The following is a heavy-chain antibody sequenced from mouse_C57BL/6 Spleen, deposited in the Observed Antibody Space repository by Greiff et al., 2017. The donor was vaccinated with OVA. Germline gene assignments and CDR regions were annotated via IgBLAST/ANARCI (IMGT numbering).Heavy chain of an antibody. V-gene: IGHV5-17*01. CDR2: ISSGSSTI. CDR3: ARSFYYGSSYINY. Sequence: EVQGVESGGGLVKPGGSLKLSCAASGFTFSDYGMHWVRQAPEKGLEWVAYISSGSSTIYYADTVKGRFTISRDNAKNTLFLQMTSLRSEDTAMYYCARSFYYGSSYINYWGQGTTLTVSS. D-gene: IGHD1-1*01. CDR1: GFTFSDYG. J-gene: IGHJ2*01.